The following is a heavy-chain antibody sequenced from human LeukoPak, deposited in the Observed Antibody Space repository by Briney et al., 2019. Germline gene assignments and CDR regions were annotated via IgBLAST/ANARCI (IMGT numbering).Heavy chain of an antibody. J-gene: IGHJ3*02. CDR2: FDPEDGET. CDR1: GYTLTELS. V-gene: IGHV1-24*01. CDR3: ATTGQGLRYFDWPGAFDI. Sequence: ASVKVSCKVSGYTLTELSMHWVRQAPGKGLEWMGGFDPEDGETIYAQKFQGRVTMTEDTSTDTAYMELSSLRSEDTAVYYCATTGQGLRYFDWPGAFDIWGQGTMVTVSS. D-gene: IGHD3-9*01.